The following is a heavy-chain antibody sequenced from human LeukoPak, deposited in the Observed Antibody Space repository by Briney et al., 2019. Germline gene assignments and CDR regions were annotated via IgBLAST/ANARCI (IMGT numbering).Heavy chain of an antibody. CDR1: GFTFSSYG. CDR3: ARKSAGYNRKSMDV. D-gene: IGHD3-9*01. CDR2: ISYDGSNK. J-gene: IGHJ6*02. Sequence: PGGSLRLSCAASGFTFSSYGMHWVRQAPGKGLEWVAVISYDGSNKYYADSVKGRFTISGDNSKNTLYLQMNSLRAEDTAVYYCARKSAGYNRKSMDVWGQGTTVTVSS. V-gene: IGHV3-30*03.